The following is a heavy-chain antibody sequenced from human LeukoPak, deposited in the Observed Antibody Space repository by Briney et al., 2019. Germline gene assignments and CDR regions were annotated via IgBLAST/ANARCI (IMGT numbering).Heavy chain of an antibody. CDR2: INHSGST. J-gene: IGHJ6*03. D-gene: IGHD3-3*01. V-gene: IGHV4-34*01. CDR3: ARLFAPAHLRSGNYMDV. CDR1: GVSFSGYY. Sequence: SETLSLTCAVYGVSFSGYYWSWIRQPPGKGLEWIGEINHSGSTNYNPSLKSRVTISVDTSKNQFSLKLSSVTAADTAVYYCARLFAPAHLRSGNYMDVWGKGTTVTVSS.